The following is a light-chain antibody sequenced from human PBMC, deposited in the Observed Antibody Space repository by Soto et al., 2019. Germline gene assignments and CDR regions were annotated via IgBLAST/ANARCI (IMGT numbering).Light chain of an antibody. Sequence: QSVLTQPPSVSAAPGQKVTISCSGRSSNIGNNYVSWYQQLPGAAPKLVIRDNNERPSGIPDRFSGSKSGTSATLGITGLQTGDEADYYCGTWDSSLSGVVFGGGTKLTVL. V-gene: IGLV1-51*01. J-gene: IGLJ2*01. CDR3: GTWDSSLSGVV. CDR1: SSNIGNNY. CDR2: DNN.